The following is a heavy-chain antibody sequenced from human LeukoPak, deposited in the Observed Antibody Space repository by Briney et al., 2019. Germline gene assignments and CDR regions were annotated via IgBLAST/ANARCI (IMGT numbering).Heavy chain of an antibody. J-gene: IGHJ4*02. CDR3: TTSLYCSGGSCYSIDY. D-gene: IGHD2-15*01. Sequence: GGSLRLSCAASGFTFSNAWMSWVRQAPGKGLEWVGRIKSKTDGGTTDYAAPVKGRFTISRDDSKNTLYPQMNSLKTEDTAVYYCTTSLYCSGGSCYSIDYWGQGTLVTVSS. CDR1: GFTFSNAW. V-gene: IGHV3-15*01. CDR2: IKSKTDGGTT.